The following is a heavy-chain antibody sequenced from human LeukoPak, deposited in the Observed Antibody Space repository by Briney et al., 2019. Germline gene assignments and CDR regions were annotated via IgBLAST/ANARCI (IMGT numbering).Heavy chain of an antibody. D-gene: IGHD3-10*01. J-gene: IGHJ4*02. CDR3: ARAPYYGSGSYYKFDY. V-gene: IGHV4-39*01. Sequence: SETLSLTCTVSGGSISSSSYYWGWIRQPPGKGLEWIGSIYYSGSTYYNPSLKSRVTISVDTSKNQFSLKLSSVTAADTAVYYCARAPYYGSGSYYKFDYWGQGTLVTVSS. CDR2: IYYSGST. CDR1: GGSISSSSYY.